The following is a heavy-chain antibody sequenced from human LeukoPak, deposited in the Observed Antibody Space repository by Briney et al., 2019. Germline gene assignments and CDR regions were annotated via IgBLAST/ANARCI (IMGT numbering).Heavy chain of an antibody. J-gene: IGHJ4*02. D-gene: IGHD6-19*01. Sequence: RPGGSLRLSCAASGFTLSSYWMHWVRQAPGKGLVWVSWVNSDGTDTSYADSVKGRFTISRDNAKNTLYLQMNSLRAEDTAVYYCARYPGSSGWYDYWGQGTLVTVSS. CDR1: GFTLSSYW. CDR2: VNSDGTDT. CDR3: ARYPGSSGWYDY. V-gene: IGHV3-74*01.